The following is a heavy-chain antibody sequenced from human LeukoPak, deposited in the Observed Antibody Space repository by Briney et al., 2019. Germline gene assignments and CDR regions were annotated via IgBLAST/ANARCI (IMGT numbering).Heavy chain of an antibody. J-gene: IGHJ4*02. D-gene: IGHD3-10*01. CDR3: TTAERRYYSHDF. CDR1: GLSFSTAW. CDR2: IKSNTDGGTA. Sequence: GGSLRLSCTVSGLSFSTAWISWIRQAPGKGLGWVGRIKSNTDGGTANYAAPVKGRFTISRDDSKNTVFLQMNSLETEDTAMYFCTTAERRYYSHDFWGQGTLVTVSS. V-gene: IGHV3-15*01.